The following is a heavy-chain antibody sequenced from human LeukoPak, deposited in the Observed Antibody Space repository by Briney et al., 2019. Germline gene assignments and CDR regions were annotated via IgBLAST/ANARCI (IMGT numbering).Heavy chain of an antibody. J-gene: IGHJ4*02. V-gene: IGHV3-33*06. CDR2: IWYDGSNK. Sequence: GGSLRLSCAASGFTFSSYGTHWVRQAPGKGLEWVAVIWYDGSNKYYADPVKGRFTRSRDNSKNTLYLQMNSLRAEDTAVYYCAKEACSGGSCYENYWGQGTLVTVSS. CDR1: GFTFSSYG. D-gene: IGHD2-15*01. CDR3: AKEACSGGSCYENY.